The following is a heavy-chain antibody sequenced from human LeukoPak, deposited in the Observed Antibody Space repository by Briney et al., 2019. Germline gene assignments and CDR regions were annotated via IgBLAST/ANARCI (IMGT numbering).Heavy chain of an antibody. V-gene: IGHV3-11*01. CDR1: GLTFSDYY. CDR2: ISGSGSAI. CDR3: TTLHYYGMVV. J-gene: IGHJ6*02. Sequence: GGSLRLSCAASGLTFSDYYMSWIRQAPGKGLEWVSYISGSGSAIYYADSVKGRFTNSRDNAKNSLYLQMDSLSAEDTAVYYCTTLHYYGMVVWGPGTTVTVS.